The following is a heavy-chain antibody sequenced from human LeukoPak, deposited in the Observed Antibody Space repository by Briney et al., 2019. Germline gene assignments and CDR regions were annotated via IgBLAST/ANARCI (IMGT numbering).Heavy chain of an antibody. CDR3: ARVGGKRIKKKYNWFDP. CDR2: INHSGST. D-gene: IGHD3-16*01. V-gene: IGHV4-34*01. J-gene: IGHJ5*02. Sequence: SETLSLTCAVYGGSFSGYYWSWIRQPPGKGLEWIGEINHSGSTNYNPSLKSRVTISVDTPKNQFSLKLSSVTAADTAVYYCARVGGKRIKKKYNWFDPWGQGTLVTVSS. CDR1: GGSFSGYY.